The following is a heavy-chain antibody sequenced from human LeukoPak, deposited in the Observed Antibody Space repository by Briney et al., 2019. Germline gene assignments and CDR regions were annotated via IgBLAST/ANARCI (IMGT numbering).Heavy chain of an antibody. CDR3: ARDGKYSSSWYDY. D-gene: IGHD6-13*01. CDR2: ISGSGGST. Sequence: GGSLRLSCAASGFTFSSYAMSWVRQAPGKGLEWVSAISGSGGSTYYADSVKGRFTISSDNAKNSLYLQMNSLRAEDTAVYYCARDGKYSSSWYDYWGQGTLVTVSS. V-gene: IGHV3-23*01. CDR1: GFTFSSYA. J-gene: IGHJ4*02.